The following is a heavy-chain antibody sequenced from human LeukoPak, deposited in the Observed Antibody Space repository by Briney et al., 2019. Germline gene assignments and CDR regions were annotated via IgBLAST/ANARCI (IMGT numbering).Heavy chain of an antibody. CDR2: INPNSGGT. J-gene: IGHJ4*02. Sequence: ASVKVSCKASGYTFTGYYMHWVRQAPGQGLEWMGWINPNSGGTNYAQKFQGSVTMTRDTSISTAYMELSRLRSDDTAVYYCAASVRRAAAYYFDYRGQGTLVTVS. V-gene: IGHV1-2*02. CDR3: AASVRRAAAYYFDY. D-gene: IGHD2-15*01. CDR1: GYTFTGYY.